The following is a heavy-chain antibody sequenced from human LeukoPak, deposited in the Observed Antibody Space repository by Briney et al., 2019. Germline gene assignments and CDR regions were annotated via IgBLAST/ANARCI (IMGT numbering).Heavy chain of an antibody. CDR3: ARDNFYCSGGSCYNGMDV. CDR2: IYSGGST. D-gene: IGHD2-15*01. J-gene: IGHJ6*02. CDR1: GFTVSSNY. Sequence: GGSLRLSCAASGFTVSSNYMSWVRQAPGKGLEWVSVIYSGGSTYYADSVKGRFTISRDNSKNTLYLQMNSLRAEDTAVYYCARDNFYCSGGSCYNGMDVWGQGTTVTVSS. V-gene: IGHV3-66*01.